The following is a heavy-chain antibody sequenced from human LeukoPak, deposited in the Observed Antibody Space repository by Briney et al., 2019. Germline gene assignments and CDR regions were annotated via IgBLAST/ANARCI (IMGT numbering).Heavy chain of an antibody. Sequence: GGSLRLSCAASGFTFDDYAMHWVRQAPGKGLEWVSGISWNSGSIGYADSVKGRFTISRDNAKNSLYLQMNSLRAEDTAVYYCARSAPRHYWYFDLWGRGTLVTVSS. CDR2: ISWNSGSI. V-gene: IGHV3-9*01. J-gene: IGHJ2*01. CDR3: ARSAPRHYWYFDL. CDR1: GFTFDDYA.